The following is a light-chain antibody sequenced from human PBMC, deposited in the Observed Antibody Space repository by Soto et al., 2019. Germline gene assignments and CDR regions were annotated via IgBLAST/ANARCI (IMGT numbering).Light chain of an antibody. V-gene: IGKV3-20*01. CDR3: QQEVSSQT. J-gene: IGKJ1*01. Sequence: EIVLTQSPGTLSLSPGERATLSCSASQRVSSSYLAWYQQKPGQAPRLLIYGASSRATGIPDRFSGSGSGKDFSLNSSRLEPADFAVYYCQQEVSSQTFGQGTKVEIK. CDR2: GAS. CDR1: QRVSSSY.